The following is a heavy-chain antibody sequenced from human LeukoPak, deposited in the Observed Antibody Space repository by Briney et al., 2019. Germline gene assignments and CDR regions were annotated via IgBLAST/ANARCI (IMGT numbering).Heavy chain of an antibody. J-gene: IGHJ3*02. Sequence: PSETLSLTCTVSGGSISGYHWSWFRQPPEKGLEWIGYIDYTWNTNYSPSLKSRVTMSLDMSKNQFSLEMNSVTAADTAMFYCARLDRPGGRTGDVFDIWGQGTMVTVSS. CDR3: ARLDRPGGRTGDVFDI. D-gene: IGHD3-22*01. CDR2: IDYTWNT. CDR1: GGSISGYH. V-gene: IGHV4-59*08.